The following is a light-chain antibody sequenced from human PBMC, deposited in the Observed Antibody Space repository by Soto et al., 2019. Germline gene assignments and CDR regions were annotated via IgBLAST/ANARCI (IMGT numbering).Light chain of an antibody. CDR2: EVS. CDR3: SSYTSSSTYD. Sequence: QSALTQPASVSGSPGQSITISCTGTSSDVGGYNYVSWYQQHPGKAPKLMIYEVSHRPSGVSNRFSGSKSGNKASLTISGLQAEDEADYYCSSYTSSSTYDFGTGTKLTVL. V-gene: IGLV2-14*01. CDR1: SSDVGGYNY. J-gene: IGLJ1*01.